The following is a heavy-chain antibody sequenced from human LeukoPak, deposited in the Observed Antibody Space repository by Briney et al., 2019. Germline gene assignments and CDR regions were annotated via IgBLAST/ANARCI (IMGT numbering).Heavy chain of an antibody. Sequence: PSETLSLTCTVSGYSISSGYYWGWIRQPPGKGLEWIGSIYHSGSTYYNPSLKSRVTISVDTSKNQFSLKLSSVTAADTAVYYCARTYQYYDILTGYSNWFDPWGQGTLVTVSS. J-gene: IGHJ5*02. CDR2: IYHSGST. V-gene: IGHV4-38-2*02. CDR1: GYSISSGYY. D-gene: IGHD3-9*01. CDR3: ARTYQYYDILTGYSNWFDP.